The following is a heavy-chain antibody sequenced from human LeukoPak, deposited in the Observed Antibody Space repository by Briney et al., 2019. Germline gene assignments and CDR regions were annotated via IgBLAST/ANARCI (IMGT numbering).Heavy chain of an antibody. V-gene: IGHV4-39*02. CDR3: ARDRSYYDSSGYTSDAFDI. J-gene: IGHJ3*02. CDR1: GGSISSSSYY. Sequence: PSETLSLTCTVSGGSISSSSYYWGWIRQPPGKGLEWIGSIYYSGSTYYNPSLKSRVTISVDTSKNHFSLKVTSVAAADTAVYYCARDRSYYDSSGYTSDAFDIWGQGTMVTVSS. CDR2: IYYSGST. D-gene: IGHD3-22*01.